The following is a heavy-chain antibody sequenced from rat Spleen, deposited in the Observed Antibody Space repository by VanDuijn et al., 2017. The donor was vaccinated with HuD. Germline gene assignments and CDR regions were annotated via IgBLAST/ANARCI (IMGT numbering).Heavy chain of an antibody. CDR1: GFTFSDYY. Sequence: EVQLVESDGGLVQPGRSLKLSCAASGFTFSDYYMAWVRQAPTKGLAWVATIRSDGGRNFYRDSVKGRFTISRDNAKSTLSLQMDTLKTEDTTLYYCTAWGGYFDYWGQGVMVTVSS. CDR3: TAWGGYFDY. CDR2: IRSDGGRN. D-gene: IGHD1-11*01. V-gene: IGHV5-20*01. J-gene: IGHJ2*01.